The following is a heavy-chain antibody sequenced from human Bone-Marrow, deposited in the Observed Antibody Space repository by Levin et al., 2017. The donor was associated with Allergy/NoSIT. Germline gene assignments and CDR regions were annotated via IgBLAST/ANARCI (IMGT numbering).Heavy chain of an antibody. V-gene: IGHV3-48*01. J-gene: IGHJ3*02. CDR1: GFTFSSYS. CDR2: ISSSSSTI. CDR3: ARDQFYWNYSWAFDI. D-gene: IGHD1-7*01. Sequence: GESLKISCAASGFTFSSYSMNWVRQAPGKGLEWVSYISSSSSTIYYADSVKGRFTISRDNAKNSLYLQMNSLRAEDTAVYYCARDQFYWNYSWAFDIWGQGTMVTVSS.